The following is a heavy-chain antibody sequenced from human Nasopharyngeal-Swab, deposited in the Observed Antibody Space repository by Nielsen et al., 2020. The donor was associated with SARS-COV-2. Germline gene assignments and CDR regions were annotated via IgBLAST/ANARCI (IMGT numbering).Heavy chain of an antibody. D-gene: IGHD1-26*01. J-gene: IGHJ4*02. Sequence: GGSLRRSGAASGVTFSSYAMHWVRQAPGKGLEWVAVISYDGSNKYYADSVKGRFTISRDNSKNTLYLQMNSLRAEDTAVYYCARDRGGSYSFLFDYWGQGTLVTVSS. CDR2: ISYDGSNK. V-gene: IGHV3-30*04. CDR3: ARDRGGSYSFLFDY. CDR1: GVTFSSYA.